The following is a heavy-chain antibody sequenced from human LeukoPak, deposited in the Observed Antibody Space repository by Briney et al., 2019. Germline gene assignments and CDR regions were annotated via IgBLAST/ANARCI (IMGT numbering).Heavy chain of an antibody. Sequence: SETLSLTCSVSGGSISSGGYSWSWIRQLPGKGLEWIGYIYYSGTTHYNPPLKSRVTISVDASKNQFSLRLSSVTAADTAVYHCARVLGYGSGSYYPDYWGQGTLVTVSS. J-gene: IGHJ4*02. V-gene: IGHV4-31*03. CDR1: GGSISSGGYS. D-gene: IGHD3-10*01. CDR3: ARVLGYGSGSYYPDY. CDR2: IYYSGTT.